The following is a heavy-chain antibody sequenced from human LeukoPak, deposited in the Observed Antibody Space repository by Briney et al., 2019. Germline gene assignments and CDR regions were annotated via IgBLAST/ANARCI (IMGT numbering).Heavy chain of an antibody. Sequence: ASVKVSCKASGYTFTSYYMHWVRQAPGQGLEWMGIINPSGGSTSYAQKFQGRVTMTRDMSTSTVYMELSSLRSEDTAVYYCARDGLLWFGELSFFDYWGQGPLVTVSS. CDR3: ARDGLLWFGELSFFDY. CDR2: INPSGGST. J-gene: IGHJ4*02. V-gene: IGHV1-46*01. CDR1: GYTFTSYY. D-gene: IGHD3-10*01.